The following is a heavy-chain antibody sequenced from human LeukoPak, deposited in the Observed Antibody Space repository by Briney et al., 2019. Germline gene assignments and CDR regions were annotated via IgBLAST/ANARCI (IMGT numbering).Heavy chain of an antibody. Sequence: PSETLSLTCTVSGGSISSYYWSWIRQPPGKGLEWIGYIYYSGSTNYNPSLKSRVTISVDTSKNQFSLKLSSVTAADTAVYYCARENYDFETFDPWGQGTLVTVSS. J-gene: IGHJ5*02. CDR2: IYYSGST. D-gene: IGHD3-3*01. V-gene: IGHV4-59*12. CDR3: ARENYDFETFDP. CDR1: GGSISSYY.